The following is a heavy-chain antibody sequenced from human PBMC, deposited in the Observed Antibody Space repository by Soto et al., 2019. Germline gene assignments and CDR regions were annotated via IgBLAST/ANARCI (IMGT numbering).Heavy chain of an antibody. J-gene: IGHJ5*02. CDR3: LRHPPYSVFCSGYPGWFDP. CDR2: IYYSGST. Sequence: QLQLQESGPGLVEPSETLSLTCTVSGGSISSSSYYWGWIRQPPGKGLEWIGSIYYSGSTYYNPSLKSRVTISVDTSKNHFTLKLSSVTAADTLVYYCLRHPPYSVFCSGYPGWFDPWGQGTLVTVSS. CDR1: GGSISSSSYY. V-gene: IGHV4-39*01. D-gene: IGHD3-3*01.